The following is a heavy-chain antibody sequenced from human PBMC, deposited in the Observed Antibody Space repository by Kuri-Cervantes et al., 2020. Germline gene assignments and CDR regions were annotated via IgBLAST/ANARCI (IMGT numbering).Heavy chain of an antibody. CDR3: ARMAYSGYDTFDY. Sequence: GGSLRLSCAASGFTFSSYAMHWVRQAPGKGLEWVAVIPYDGSNKYYADSVRGRFTISRDNSKNTLYLQMNSLRAEDTAVYYCARMAYSGYDTFDYWGQGTLVTVSS. V-gene: IGHV3-30-3*01. CDR2: IPYDGSNK. CDR1: GFTFSSYA. J-gene: IGHJ4*02. D-gene: IGHD5-12*01.